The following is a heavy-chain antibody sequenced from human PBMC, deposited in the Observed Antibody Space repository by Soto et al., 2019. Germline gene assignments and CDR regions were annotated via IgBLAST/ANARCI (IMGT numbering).Heavy chain of an antibody. D-gene: IGHD1-26*01. CDR3: ARGEHGVAPSRAGPTSHRLDY. V-gene: IGHV1-69*13. CDR1: GGTFSSYA. CDR2: IIPIFGTA. Sequence: GASVKVSCKASGGTFSSYAISWVRQAPGQGLEWMGGIIPIFGTANYAQKFQGRVTITADESTSTAYMELSSLRSEDTAVYYCARGEHGVAPSRAGPTSHRLDYWGRGSLVSVSS. J-gene: IGHJ4*02.